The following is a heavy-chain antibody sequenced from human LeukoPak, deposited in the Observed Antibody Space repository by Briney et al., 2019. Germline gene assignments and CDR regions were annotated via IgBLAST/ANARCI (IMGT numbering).Heavy chain of an antibody. CDR3: ARMVRGVIHAFDI. CDR2: ISYDGSNK. CDR1: GFTFSSYA. Sequence: GGSLRLSCAASGFTFSSYAMHWVRQAPGKGLEWVAVISYDGSNKYYADSVKGRFTISRDNSKNTLYLQMNSLRAEDTAVYYCARMVRGVIHAFDIWGQGTMVTVSS. D-gene: IGHD3-10*01. V-gene: IGHV3-30*04. J-gene: IGHJ3*02.